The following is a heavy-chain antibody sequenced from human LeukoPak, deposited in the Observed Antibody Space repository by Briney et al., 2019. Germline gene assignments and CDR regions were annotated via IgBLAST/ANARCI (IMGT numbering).Heavy chain of an antibody. CDR1: GGSFSGYY. D-gene: IGHD3-16*01. Sequence: SETLSLTCAVYGGSFSGYYWGWIRQPPGKGLEWIGEINHSGSTNYNPSLKSRVTISVDTSKNQFSLKLSSVTAADTAVYYCARGLAKGVDYWGQGTLVTVSS. V-gene: IGHV4-34*01. J-gene: IGHJ4*02. CDR3: ARGLAKGVDY. CDR2: INHSGST.